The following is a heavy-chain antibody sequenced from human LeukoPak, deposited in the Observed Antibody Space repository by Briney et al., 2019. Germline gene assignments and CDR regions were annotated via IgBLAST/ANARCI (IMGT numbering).Heavy chain of an antibody. CDR1: GGSISSSSYY. CDR2: IYYSGST. D-gene: IGHD6-13*01. J-gene: IGHJ5*02. CDR3: ARDGIAAALGWFDP. Sequence: PSETLSLTCTVSGGSISSSSYYWGWIRQPPGKGLEWIGSIYYSGSTYYNPSLKSRVTISVDTSKNQFSLKLSSVTAADTAVYYCARDGIAAALGWFDPWGQGTLVTVSS. V-gene: IGHV4-39*07.